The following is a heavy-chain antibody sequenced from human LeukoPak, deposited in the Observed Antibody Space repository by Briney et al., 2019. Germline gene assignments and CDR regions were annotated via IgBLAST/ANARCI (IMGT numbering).Heavy chain of an antibody. Sequence: ASVKVSCKASGYTFTGYYMHWVRQAPGQGLEWMGRINPNSGGTNYAQKLQGRVTMTTDTSTSTAYMELRSLRSDDTAVYYCARGYLGSGWQNYYYYGMDVWGQGTTVTVSS. CDR2: INPNSGGT. J-gene: IGHJ6*02. V-gene: IGHV1-2*06. D-gene: IGHD6-19*01. CDR3: ARGYLGSGWQNYYYYGMDV. CDR1: GYTFTGYY.